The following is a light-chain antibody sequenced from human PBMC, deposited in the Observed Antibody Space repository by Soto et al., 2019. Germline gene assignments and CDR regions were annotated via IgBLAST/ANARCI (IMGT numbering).Light chain of an antibody. Sequence: EIVLTQSPATLSLSPGERATLSCRASQSVSSYLAWYQQKPGQAPRLLIYDASNRATGIPARFSGSGSGTDFTLTISSLEPEYFAVYYCQKRSNCPPITFGQGTRLEIK. CDR2: DAS. V-gene: IGKV3-11*01. J-gene: IGKJ5*01. CDR1: QSVSSY. CDR3: QKRSNCPPIT.